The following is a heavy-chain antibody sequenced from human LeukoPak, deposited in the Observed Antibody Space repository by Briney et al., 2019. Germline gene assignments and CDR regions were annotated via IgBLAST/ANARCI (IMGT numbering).Heavy chain of an antibody. Sequence: PGGSLRLSCAASGFTFSRYELNWVRQAPGKGLEWVSYISSSGSIIYYADSVKGRFTISRDNSKNTLYLQMNSLRAEDTAVYYCARELLWFGGGEANYWGQGTLVTVSS. D-gene: IGHD3-10*01. CDR3: ARELLWFGGGEANY. J-gene: IGHJ4*02. V-gene: IGHV3-48*03. CDR2: ISSSGSII. CDR1: GFTFSRYE.